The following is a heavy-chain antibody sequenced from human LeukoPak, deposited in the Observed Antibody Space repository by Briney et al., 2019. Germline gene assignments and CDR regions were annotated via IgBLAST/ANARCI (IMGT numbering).Heavy chain of an antibody. D-gene: IGHD3-10*01. CDR1: GFTFSSYS. J-gene: IGHJ4*02. CDR2: ISSSSSTI. V-gene: IGHV3-48*01. CDR3: ATLRDFMVLDY. Sequence: GGSLRLSCAASGFTFSSYSMNWVRQAPGKGLEWVSYISSSSSTIYYADSVKGRFTISRDNVRDSLYLQMNSLRAEDTAVYYCATLRDFMVLDYWGQGTLVTVSS.